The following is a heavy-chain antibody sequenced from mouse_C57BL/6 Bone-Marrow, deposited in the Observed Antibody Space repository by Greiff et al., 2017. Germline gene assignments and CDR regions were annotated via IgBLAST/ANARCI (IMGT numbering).Heavy chain of an antibody. Sequence: QVQLQQSGAELVRPGTSVKVSCKASGYAFTNYLIEWVKQRPGQGLEWIGVINPGSGGTNYNEKFKGKATLTADKSSSTAYMQLSSLTAEDTAVYFCAREGHTGDDRGQGTTLTVSS. CDR3: AREGHTGDD. J-gene: IGHJ2*01. CDR2: INPGSGGT. V-gene: IGHV1-54*01. CDR1: GYAFTNYL. D-gene: IGHD6-1*01.